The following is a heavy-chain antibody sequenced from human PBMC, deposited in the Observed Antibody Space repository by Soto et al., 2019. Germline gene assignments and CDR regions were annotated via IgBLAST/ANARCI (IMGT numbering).Heavy chain of an antibody. V-gene: IGHV3-48*02. J-gene: IGHJ6*02. CDR3: ARGQDSSGWDYYYGMDV. D-gene: IGHD3-22*01. CDR2: ISSSSSTI. Sequence: EVQLVESGGGLVQPGGSLRLSCAASGFTFSSYSMNWVRQAPGKGLEWVSYISSSSSTIYYADFVKGRFTISRDNAKNSLYLQMNSLRDEDTAVYYCARGQDSSGWDYYYGMDVWGQGTTVTVSS. CDR1: GFTFSSYS.